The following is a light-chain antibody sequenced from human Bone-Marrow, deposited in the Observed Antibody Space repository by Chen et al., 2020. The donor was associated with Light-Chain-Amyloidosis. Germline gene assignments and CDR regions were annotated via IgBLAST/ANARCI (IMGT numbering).Light chain of an antibody. Sequence: DIVMTQSPLSLPVTPGEPASISCRSSQSLLHSNGNNYVDWYLQKPGQSPQLLIYLGSNRASGVPDRCSGSGSGTDFTLKISRVEAEDVGVYYCMQAVEAPTFGQGTKVGDQT. V-gene: IGKV2-28*01. CDR1: QSLLHSNGNNY. CDR2: LGS. CDR3: MQAVEAPT. J-gene: IGKJ2*01.